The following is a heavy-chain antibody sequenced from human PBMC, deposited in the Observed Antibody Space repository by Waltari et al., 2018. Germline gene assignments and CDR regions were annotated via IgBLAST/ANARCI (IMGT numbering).Heavy chain of an antibody. CDR2: IRGSGGST. CDR1: GFTFSSYA. V-gene: IGHV3-23*01. CDR3: AKDRGGYCSGGSCFYYFDY. Sequence: EVQLLVSGGGLVQPGGSLRLPCAASGFTFSSYAMSWVPQAPGQGLEWVSAIRGSGGSTYYADSVKGRFTISRDNSKNTLYLQMNSLRAEDTAVYYCAKDRGGYCSGGSCFYYFDYWGQGTLVTVSS. J-gene: IGHJ4*02. D-gene: IGHD2-15*01.